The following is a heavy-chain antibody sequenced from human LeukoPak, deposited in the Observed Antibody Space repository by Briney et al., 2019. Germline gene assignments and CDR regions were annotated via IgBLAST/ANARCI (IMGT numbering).Heavy chain of an antibody. D-gene: IGHD5-18*01. CDR3: ARDEGGYNY. V-gene: IGHV4-34*01. Sequence: SETLSLTCAVYGGSFSGYYWSWIRQPPGKGLEWIGEINHSGSTNYNPSLKSRVTISVDTSKNQFSLKLSSVTAADTAVYYCARDEGGYNYWGQGTLVTVSS. CDR2: INHSGST. J-gene: IGHJ4*02. CDR1: GGSFSGYY.